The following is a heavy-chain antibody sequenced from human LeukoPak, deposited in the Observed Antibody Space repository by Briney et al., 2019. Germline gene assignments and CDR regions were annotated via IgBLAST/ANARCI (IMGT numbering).Heavy chain of an antibody. CDR2: ISSSGSTI. Sequence: GGSLRLSCAASGFTFGDYGMSWVRQAPGKGLEWVSYISSSGSTIYYADSVKGRFTISRDNAKNSLYLQMNSLRAEDTAVYYCAELGITMIGGVWGKGTTVTISS. CDR1: GFTFGDYG. D-gene: IGHD3-10*02. V-gene: IGHV3-48*03. CDR3: AELGITMIGGV. J-gene: IGHJ6*04.